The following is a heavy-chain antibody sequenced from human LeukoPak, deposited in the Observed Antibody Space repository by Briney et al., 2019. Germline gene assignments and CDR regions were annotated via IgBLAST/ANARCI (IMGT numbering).Heavy chain of an antibody. J-gene: IGHJ2*01. CDR3: AREGGGSVWYFDL. D-gene: IGHD6-25*01. V-gene: IGHV1-18*01. CDR1: GHSFTTYG. CDR2: IAANTGNT. Sequence: ASVKVSCKASGHSFTTYGISWVRQAPGQGLEWMGWIAANTGNTLFAQKFQDRLTVTTDTSMSTAYMELSSLTSDDTAVYYCAREGGGSVWYFDLWGRGTLVTVSS.